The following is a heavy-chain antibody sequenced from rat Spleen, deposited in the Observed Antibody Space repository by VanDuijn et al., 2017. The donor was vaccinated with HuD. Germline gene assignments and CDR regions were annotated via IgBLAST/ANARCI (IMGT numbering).Heavy chain of an antibody. CDR1: GFTFSDYN. CDR3: ARHPYYFDY. Sequence: EVQLVESGGGLVQPGRSLKLSCAASGFTFSDYNMAWVRQAPKKGLEWVATISYDGSSTYYRDSVKGRFTISRDDAKCILYLQMNSLRSEDTATYYCARHPYYFDYWGQGVMVTVSS. CDR2: ISYDGSST. V-gene: IGHV5-7*01. J-gene: IGHJ2*01.